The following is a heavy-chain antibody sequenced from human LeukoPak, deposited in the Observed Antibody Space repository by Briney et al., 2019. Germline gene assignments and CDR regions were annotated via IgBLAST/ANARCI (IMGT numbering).Heavy chain of an antibody. CDR1: GGSISSYY. Sequence: SETLSLTCTVSGGSISSYYWSWIRQPPGQGLEWIGYIYYSGSTNYNPSLKSRVTISVDTSKNQFSLKLSSVTAADTAVYYCARVGVAGAYYFDYWGQGTLVTVSS. V-gene: IGHV4-59*01. CDR3: ARVGVAGAYYFDY. D-gene: IGHD6-19*01. CDR2: IYYSGST. J-gene: IGHJ4*02.